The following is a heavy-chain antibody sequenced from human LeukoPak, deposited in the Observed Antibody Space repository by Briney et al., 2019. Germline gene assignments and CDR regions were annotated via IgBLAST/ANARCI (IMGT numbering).Heavy chain of an antibody. CDR1: GDSISSSNW. CDR3: ARLRGFGADYYYYLMDV. V-gene: IGHV4-4*02. J-gene: IGHJ6*04. D-gene: IGHD3-10*01. Sequence: SETLSLTCGVSGDSISSSNWWSWVRQPPGKGLEWIGEIHHSGSTNYNPPLKSRVIISVDKSKNQFSLKLSSVTVADTAVYYCARLRGFGADYYYYLMDVWGKGTTATVSS. CDR2: IHHSGST.